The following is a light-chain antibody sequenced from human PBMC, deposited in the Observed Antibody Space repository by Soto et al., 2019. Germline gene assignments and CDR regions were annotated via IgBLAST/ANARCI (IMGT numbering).Light chain of an antibody. CDR3: LQHNSYPIT. V-gene: IGKV1-17*01. J-gene: IGKJ5*01. CDR2: GAS. Sequence: TPSPASLSASVRATVPISCLASQGIGSDLGWYQQKPGKPPKVLIYGASNLQTGIPPRFSGSGSGTDFTLAISSLQPEDSATYYCLQHNSYPITFGQGTRVDIK. CDR1: QGIGSD.